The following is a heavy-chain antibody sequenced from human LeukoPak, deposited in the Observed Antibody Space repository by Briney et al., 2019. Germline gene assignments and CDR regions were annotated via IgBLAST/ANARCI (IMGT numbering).Heavy chain of an antibody. J-gene: IGHJ3*02. V-gene: IGHV1-2*02. Sequence: ASVKVSCKASGYTLTGYYLHWVRQAPGQGLEYMGWVNHDSGGAHSAQNFQGRVTMTRDTSVNTAYMGLTRLTSDDTAVYYCASERSGTGAFDIWGQGTLVTVSS. D-gene: IGHD1-1*01. CDR2: VNHDSGGA. CDR3: ASERSGTGAFDI. CDR1: GYTLTGYY.